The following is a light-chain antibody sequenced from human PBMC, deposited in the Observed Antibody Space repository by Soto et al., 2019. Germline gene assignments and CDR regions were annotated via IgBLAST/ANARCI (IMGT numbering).Light chain of an antibody. Sequence: QSVLTQPASVSGSPGQSITISCTGTSSDVGAYNYVSWYQQHPGKAPKLIIYEVSYRPSGVSNRFSGSKSGNSASLTISGLQTEDEADYYCSLYTSENTYVFGTGTKVTV. J-gene: IGLJ1*01. CDR3: SLYTSENTYV. CDR2: EVS. V-gene: IGLV2-14*01. CDR1: SSDVGAYNY.